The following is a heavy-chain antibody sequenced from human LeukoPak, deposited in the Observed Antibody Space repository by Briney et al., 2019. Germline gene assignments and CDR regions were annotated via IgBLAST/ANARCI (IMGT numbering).Heavy chain of an antibody. D-gene: IGHD3-22*01. V-gene: IGHV3-30-3*01. CDR3: AIGCYYDSSGYCGFDY. CDR1: GFTFSSYA. Sequence: GGSLRLSCAASGFTFSSYAMHWVRQAPGKGLEWVAVISYDGSNKYYADSVKGRFTISRDNSKNTLYLQMNSLRVEDTAVYYCAIGCYYDSSGYCGFDYWGQGTLVTVSS. J-gene: IGHJ4*02. CDR2: ISYDGSNK.